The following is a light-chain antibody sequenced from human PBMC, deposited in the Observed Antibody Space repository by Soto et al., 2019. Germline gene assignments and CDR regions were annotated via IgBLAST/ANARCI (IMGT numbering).Light chain of an antibody. CDR2: EAS. Sequence: QSAVTQPPSVSGSPGQSVTVSCTGTSTGFVSYNRVSWYQQPPGTAPKLIIYEASNRPSGVPDRFSGSKSGNTASLTISGLQSADEADYYCSLYTSENTYVFGTGTKLTVL. J-gene: IGLJ1*01. CDR1: STGFVSYNR. V-gene: IGLV2-18*01. CDR3: SLYTSENTYV.